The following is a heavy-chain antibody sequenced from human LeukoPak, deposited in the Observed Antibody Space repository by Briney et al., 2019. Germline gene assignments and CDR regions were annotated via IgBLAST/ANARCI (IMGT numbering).Heavy chain of an antibody. D-gene: IGHD2-2*01. J-gene: IGHJ5*02. CDR1: GGSFSGYY. V-gene: IGHV4-34*01. CDR2: INHSGST. Sequence: SETLSLTCAVYGGSFSGYYWSWIRQPPGKGLEWIGEINHSGSTNYNPSLKSRVTISVDTSKNQFSLKLSSVTAADTAVYYCARVFVSTSKPKHRTKQSWFDPWGQGTLVTVSS. CDR3: ARVFVSTSKPKHRTKQSWFDP.